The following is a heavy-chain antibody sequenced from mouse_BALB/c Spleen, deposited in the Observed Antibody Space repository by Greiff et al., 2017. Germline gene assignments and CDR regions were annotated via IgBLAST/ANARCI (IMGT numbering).Heavy chain of an antibody. Sequence: VHLVESGPGLVAPSQSLSITCTVSGFSLTSYGVHWVRQPPGKGLEWLGVIWAGGSTNYNSALMSRLSISKDNSKSQVFLKMNSLQTDDTAMYYCARDYYGSSYVAAYWGQGTLVTVSA. V-gene: IGHV2-9*02. J-gene: IGHJ3*01. CDR3: ARDYYGSSYVAAY. CDR2: IWAGGST. CDR1: GFSLTSYG. D-gene: IGHD1-1*01.